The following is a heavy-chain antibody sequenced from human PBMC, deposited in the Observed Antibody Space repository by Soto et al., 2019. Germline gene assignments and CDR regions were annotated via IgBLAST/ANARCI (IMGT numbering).Heavy chain of an antibody. CDR1: GFTFSNYA. Sequence: GGSLRLSCAASGFTFSNYAMSWVRQAPGKGLEWVSTISASGGSTYYADSVKGRFTISRDNSNNTLYLQMNSLRAEDTAVYYCEPAIVPDATGKFDYWGQGTLVTVSS. V-gene: IGHV3-23*01. D-gene: IGHD2-2*01. CDR2: ISASGGST. CDR3: EPAIVPDATGKFDY. J-gene: IGHJ4*02.